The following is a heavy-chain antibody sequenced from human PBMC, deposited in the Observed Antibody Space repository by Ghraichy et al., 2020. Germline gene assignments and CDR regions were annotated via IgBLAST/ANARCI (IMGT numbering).Heavy chain of an antibody. D-gene: IGHD2-21*02. Sequence: SVKVSCKASGGTFSSYAISWVRQAPGQGLEWMGGIIPGTANYAQKFQGRVTITTDESTSTAYMELSSLRSEDTTVYYCARDSAYCGGDCYSWVSWFDPWGQGTLVTVSS. CDR1: GGTFSSYA. CDR2: IIPGTA. CDR3: ARDSAYCGGDCYSWVSWFDP. J-gene: IGHJ5*02. V-gene: IGHV1-69*05.